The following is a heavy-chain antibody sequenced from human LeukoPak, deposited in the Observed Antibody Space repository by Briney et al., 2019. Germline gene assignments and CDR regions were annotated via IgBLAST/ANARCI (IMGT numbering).Heavy chain of an antibody. V-gene: IGHV3-23*01. CDR3: AKRILDY. CDR2: ISDSGGTT. J-gene: IGHJ4*02. Sequence: GGSLRLSCAASGFTFSTYAMTWVRQAPGKGLEWVSAISDSGGTTYYAGSVKGRFTISRDNSKNTLYLQMNSLRAEDTAVYYCAKRILDYWGQGTLVTVSS. CDR1: GFTFSTYA.